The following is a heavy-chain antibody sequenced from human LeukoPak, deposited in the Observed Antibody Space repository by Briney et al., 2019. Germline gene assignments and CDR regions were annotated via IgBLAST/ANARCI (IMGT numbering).Heavy chain of an antibody. D-gene: IGHD3-3*01. V-gene: IGHV1-24*01. CDR1: GYTLSELS. J-gene: IGHJ4*02. CDR2: LDPNGGET. Sequence: ASPKDSSKDSGYTLSELSIHWGPEAPGKGLWWGGGLDPNGGETIYAQKFQGRVIMTEDTSTDTAYMELSSLRSEDTAVFYCAASFLRFSPDFDYWGQGTLVTVSS. CDR3: AASFLRFSPDFDY.